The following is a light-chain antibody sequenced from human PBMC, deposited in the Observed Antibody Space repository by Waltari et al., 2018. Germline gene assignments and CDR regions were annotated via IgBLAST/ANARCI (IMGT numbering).Light chain of an antibody. V-gene: IGLV4-69*01. J-gene: IGLJ3*02. CDR2: VNSDGSH. CDR1: SGHSSNV. CDR3: QTGGHGTWV. Sequence: QLVLTQSPSASASLGASVKLTCTLRSGHSSNVLARHQQQPENGPRYLMKVNSDGSHSKGDKIPDRFSGSSSGAEHYLTISSLQSEDEADYYCQTGGHGTWVFGGGTKLTVL.